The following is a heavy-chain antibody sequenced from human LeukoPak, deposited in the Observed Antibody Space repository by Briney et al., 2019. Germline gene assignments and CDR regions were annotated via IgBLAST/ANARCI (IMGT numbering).Heavy chain of an antibody. CDR2: IYSGGST. J-gene: IGHJ4*02. Sequence: GGSLRLSCAASGFTVSSNYMSWVRQAPGKGLEWVSVIYSGGSTYHADSVKGRFTISRDNSKNTLYLQMNSLRAEDTAVYYCARTTTTVTTFSLDYWGQGTLVTVSS. CDR3: ARTTTTVTTFSLDY. V-gene: IGHV3-66*02. CDR1: GFTVSSNY. D-gene: IGHD4-17*01.